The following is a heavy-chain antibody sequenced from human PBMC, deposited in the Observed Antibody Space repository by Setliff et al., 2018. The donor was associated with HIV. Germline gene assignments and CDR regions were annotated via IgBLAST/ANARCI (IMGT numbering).Heavy chain of an antibody. CDR2: VNRDGSSYI. J-gene: IGHJ4*02. CDR1: GFTFDRFW. D-gene: IGHD5-12*01. Sequence: PSETLSLSCAASGFTFDRFWMHWVRQAPGKGLVWVSRVNRDGSSYIYYADSVKGRFTISRDNAKNTLYLQMNSLRAEDTGVYYCHSGYDTEEQSYFDYWGQGTLVTVSS. V-gene: IGHV3-74*01. CDR3: HSGYDTEEQSYFDY.